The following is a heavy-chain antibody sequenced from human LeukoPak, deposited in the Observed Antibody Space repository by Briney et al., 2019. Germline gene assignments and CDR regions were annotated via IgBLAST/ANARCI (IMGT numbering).Heavy chain of an antibody. D-gene: IGHD6-13*01. CDR1: GFTFSSYG. Sequence: PGGSLRLSCAASGFTFSSYGMHWVRQAPGKGLEWVAFIRYDGSNKYYADSVKGRFTISRDNSKNTLYLQMNSLRAEDTAVYYCAKDHGSSWAHFFFDYWGQGTLVTVSS. CDR2: IRYDGSNK. V-gene: IGHV3-30*02. J-gene: IGHJ4*02. CDR3: AKDHGSSWAHFFFDY.